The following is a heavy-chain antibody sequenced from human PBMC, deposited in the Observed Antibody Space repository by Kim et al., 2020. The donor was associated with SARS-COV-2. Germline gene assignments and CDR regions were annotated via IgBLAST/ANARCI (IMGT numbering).Heavy chain of an antibody. CDR3: ARSQGGATPPIDY. CDR2: IYHSGST. D-gene: IGHD1-26*01. V-gene: IGHV4-4*02. J-gene: IGHJ4*01. CDR1: GGSISSSNW. Sequence: SETLSLTCAVSGGSISSSNWWSWVRQPPGKGLEWIGEIYHSGSTNYNPSLKSRVTISVDKSKNQFSLKLSSVTAADTAVYYCARSQGGATPPIDYWGHGTLVTVSS.